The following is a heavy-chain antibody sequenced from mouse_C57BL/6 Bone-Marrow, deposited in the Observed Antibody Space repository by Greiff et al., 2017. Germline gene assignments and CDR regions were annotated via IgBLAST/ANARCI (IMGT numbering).Heavy chain of an antibody. Sequence: VKLMESGAELVRPGSSVKLSCKASGYTFTSYWMHWVKQRPIQGLEWIGNIDPSDSETHYTQKFKDKATLTVDKSSSTAYMQLSSLTSEDSAVYYCSRWHWYFDVWGTGTTVTVSS. CDR1: GYTFTSYW. J-gene: IGHJ1*03. CDR2: IDPSDSET. CDR3: SRWHWYFDV. V-gene: IGHV1-52*01.